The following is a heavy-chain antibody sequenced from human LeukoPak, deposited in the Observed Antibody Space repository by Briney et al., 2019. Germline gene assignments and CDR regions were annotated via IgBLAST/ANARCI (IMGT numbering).Heavy chain of an antibody. Sequence: KPSETLSLTCAVYGGSFSGYYWSWIRQTPGKGLEWIGEINHSGSTNYNPSLKSRVTISVDTSKNQFSLKLSSVTAADTAVYYCARSKLTGGELRDYWGQGTLVTVSS. V-gene: IGHV4-34*01. CDR3: ARSKLTGGELRDY. CDR1: GGSFSGYY. D-gene: IGHD2-8*02. J-gene: IGHJ4*02. CDR2: INHSGST.